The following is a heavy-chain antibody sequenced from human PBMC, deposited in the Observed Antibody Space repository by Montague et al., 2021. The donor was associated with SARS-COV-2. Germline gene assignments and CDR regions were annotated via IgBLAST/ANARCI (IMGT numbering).Heavy chain of an antibody. CDR1: GDSVSRSY. CDR3: ASQITMVRDPFDS. V-gene: IGHV4-59*08. D-gene: IGHD3-10*01. J-gene: IGHJ4*02. Sequence: SETLSLTCTVSGDSVSRSYWNWIRQSPGKGLEWIGNIYYCGSINYNPSLNSRLAISLDTSTNQISLTLTSVTTEDTATYYCASQITMVRDPFDSWGQGTLVIVSS. CDR2: IYYCGSI.